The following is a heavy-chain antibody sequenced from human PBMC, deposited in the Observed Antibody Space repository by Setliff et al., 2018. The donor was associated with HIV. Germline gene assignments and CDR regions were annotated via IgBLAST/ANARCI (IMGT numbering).Heavy chain of an antibody. CDR3: ARVWEWNYDLGY. CDR1: GYTFTSYG. J-gene: IGHJ4*02. V-gene: IGHV1-18*01. Sequence: ASVKVSCKASGYTFTSYGISWVRQAPGQGLESMGWISAYNGNTNYAQKLQGRVTMTRDTSTSTAYMELRSLRSDDTAVYYCARVWEWNYDLGYWGQGTLVTVSS. CDR2: ISAYNGNT. D-gene: IGHD1-7*01.